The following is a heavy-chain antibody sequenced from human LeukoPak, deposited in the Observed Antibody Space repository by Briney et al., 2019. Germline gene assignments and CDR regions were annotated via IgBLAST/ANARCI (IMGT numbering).Heavy chain of an antibody. CDR3: ARVVSSTRLYYYYGMDV. J-gene: IGHJ6*02. D-gene: IGHD2-2*01. Sequence: ASVKVSCKASGYTFTSYGISWVRQAPGQRLEWMGWINAGNGNTKYSQKFQGRVTITRDTSASTAYMELSSLRSEDTAVYYCARVVSSTRLYYYYGMDVWGQGTMVTVSS. V-gene: IGHV1-3*01. CDR2: INAGNGNT. CDR1: GYTFTSYG.